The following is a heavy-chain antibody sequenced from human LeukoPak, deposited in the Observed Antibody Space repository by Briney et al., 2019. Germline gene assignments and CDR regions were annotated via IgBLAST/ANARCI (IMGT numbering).Heavy chain of an antibody. CDR2: IYYSGST. D-gene: IGHD4-17*01. Sequence: KTSETLSLTCTVSGYSISSGYYWGWIRQPPGKGLEWIGSIYYSGSTYYNPSLKSRVTISVDTSKNQFSLKLSSVTAADTAVYYCARVPHGDYDVSRYWGQGTLVTVSS. J-gene: IGHJ4*02. CDR1: GYSISSGYY. CDR3: ARVPHGDYDVSRY. V-gene: IGHV4-38-2*02.